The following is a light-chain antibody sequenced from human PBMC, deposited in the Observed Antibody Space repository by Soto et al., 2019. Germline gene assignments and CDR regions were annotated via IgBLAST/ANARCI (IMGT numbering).Light chain of an antibody. Sequence: DIQMTQSPSSVSASVGDSVTITCRASQGISRWLAWYQQKPGKVPSLLIYAASTLPSGVPSRFSGSGSGTEFTLTISSLQPEDVATYYCQQANSFPLTFGGGTKVEIK. CDR1: QGISRW. J-gene: IGKJ4*01. CDR2: AAS. CDR3: QQANSFPLT. V-gene: IGKV1-12*01.